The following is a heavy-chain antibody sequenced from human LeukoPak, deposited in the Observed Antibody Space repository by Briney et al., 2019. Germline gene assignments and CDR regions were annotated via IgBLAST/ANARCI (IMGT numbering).Heavy chain of an antibody. Sequence: ASVKVSCKASGYTFSHYAISWLRQPPAQGVEWMVLITVYNSNTNYAQELQGIVTVTGDTSTSTAYMELRNLRSDDTVVYYCTRGEGFCDYWGQGTLVTVSS. CDR3: TRGEGFCDY. CDR1: GYTFSHYA. J-gene: IGHJ4*02. CDR2: ITVYNSNT. D-gene: IGHD1-26*01. V-gene: IGHV1-18*01.